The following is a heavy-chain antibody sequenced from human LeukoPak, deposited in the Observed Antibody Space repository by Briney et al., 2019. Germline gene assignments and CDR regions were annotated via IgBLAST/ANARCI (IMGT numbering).Heavy chain of an antibody. Sequence: SETLSLTCTVSGGSISSYYWSWIRQPPGKGLEWIGYIYYSGSTNYNPSLKSRVTISVDTSKNQFSLKPSSVTAADTAVYYCARRYSGSHFDYWGQGTLVTVSS. J-gene: IGHJ4*02. D-gene: IGHD1-26*01. CDR1: GGSISSYY. CDR3: ARRYSGSHFDY. CDR2: IYYSGST. V-gene: IGHV4-59*01.